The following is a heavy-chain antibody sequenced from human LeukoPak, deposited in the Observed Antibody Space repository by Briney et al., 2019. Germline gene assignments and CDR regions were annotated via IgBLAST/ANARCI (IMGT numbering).Heavy chain of an antibody. CDR2: INPNSGGT. D-gene: IGHD3-3*01. Sequence: ASVKVSCKASGYTFTSYGISWVRQAPGQGLEWMGWINPNSGGTNYAQKFQGRVTMTRDTSISTAYMELSRLRSDDTAVYYCARGLRDFGVVILYMDVWGKGTTVTVSS. V-gene: IGHV1-2*02. CDR1: GYTFTSYG. J-gene: IGHJ6*03. CDR3: ARGLRDFGVVILYMDV.